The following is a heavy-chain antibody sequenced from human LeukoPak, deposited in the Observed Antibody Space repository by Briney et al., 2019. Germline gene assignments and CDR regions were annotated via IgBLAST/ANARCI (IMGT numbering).Heavy chain of an antibody. V-gene: IGHV3-23*01. J-gene: IGHJ4*02. CDR2: ISGSGGST. CDR3: AKDHSSSWYGGFSDY. CDR1: GFTFSSHA. D-gene: IGHD6-13*01. Sequence: GGSLRLSCAASGFTFSSHAMSWVRQAPGKGLEWVSAISGSGGSTYYADSVKGRFTISRDNSKNTLYLQMNSLRAEDTAVYYCAKDHSSSWYGGFSDYWGQGTLVTVSS.